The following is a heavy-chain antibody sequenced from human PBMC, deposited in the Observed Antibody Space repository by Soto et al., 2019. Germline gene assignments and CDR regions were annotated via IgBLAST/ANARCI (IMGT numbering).Heavy chain of an antibody. CDR3: ARDLCSTSYCLDS. CDR1: GFTFSSHG. Sequence: PGGSLRLSCAASGFTFSSHGFHWVRQTPGKGLEWVAVIWYDGSKKYYADSVKGRFTISRDNSESTLYLQMNSLRAEDTAVYYCARDLCSTSYCLDSWGQGTQVTVSS. V-gene: IGHV3-33*01. CDR2: IWYDGSKK. J-gene: IGHJ4*02. D-gene: IGHD3-10*01.